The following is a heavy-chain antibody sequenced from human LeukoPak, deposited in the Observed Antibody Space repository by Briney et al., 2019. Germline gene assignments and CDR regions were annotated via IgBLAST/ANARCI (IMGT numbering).Heavy chain of an antibody. CDR3: ARSRYFDWSM. Sequence: SETLSLTCAVYGGSFSGYYWSWVRQPPGKGLEWIGSIYHSGSTYYNPSLTSRVTISVDTSKNQFSLKLSSVTAADTAVYYCARSRYFDWSMWGQGTLVTVSS. CDR2: IYHSGST. D-gene: IGHD3-9*01. J-gene: IGHJ4*02. V-gene: IGHV4-34*01. CDR1: GGSFSGYY.